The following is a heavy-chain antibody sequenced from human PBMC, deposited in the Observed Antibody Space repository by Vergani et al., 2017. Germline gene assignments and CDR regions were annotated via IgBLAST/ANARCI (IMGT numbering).Heavy chain of an antibody. CDR1: GYTFTSYY. CDR3: ARVAVAGQWFDP. D-gene: IGHD6-19*01. J-gene: IGHJ5*02. V-gene: IGHV1-46*01. Sequence: QVQLVQSGAEVKKPGASVKVSCKASGYTFTSYYMHWVRQAPGQGLDWMGIINPSGGSTSYAQKFQGRVTMNRDTSTSTAYMELGSLRSEDTAVYYCARVAVAGQWFDPWGQGTLVTVSS. CDR2: INPSGGST.